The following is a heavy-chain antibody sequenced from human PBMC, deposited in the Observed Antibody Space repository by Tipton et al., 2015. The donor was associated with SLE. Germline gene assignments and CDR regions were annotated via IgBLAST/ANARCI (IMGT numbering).Heavy chain of an antibody. D-gene: IGHD4-17*01. CDR3: ATDRGFGDPRWFDP. CDR2: TYISGTT. V-gene: IGHV4-61*02. Sequence: TLSLTCSVSGDSITSGSYYWNWIRQPAGKGLEWIGRTYISGTTNYNPSLKSRVTISVHTSKNQFSLKVGFVTAADTAVYYCATDRGFGDPRWFDPWGQGTLVTVSS. CDR1: GDSITSGSYY. J-gene: IGHJ5*02.